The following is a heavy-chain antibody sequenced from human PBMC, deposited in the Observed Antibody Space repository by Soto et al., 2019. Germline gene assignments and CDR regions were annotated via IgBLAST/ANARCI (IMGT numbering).Heavy chain of an antibody. Sequence: EVQLVEAAGGLVQPGGTLKLSCAASGFAFSDSAMHWVRQASGKGLEWIGRVRGKRGNDGTAYAASVKGRFTISRDDSKTTTYRQMNILKFEDTAVYYCTRRRDWTAEDPLDYWGQGTLVTVSS. J-gene: IGHJ4*02. CDR3: TRRRDWTAEDPLDY. CDR2: VRGKRGNDGT. CDR1: GFAFSDSA. V-gene: IGHV3-73*02. D-gene: IGHD2-21*01.